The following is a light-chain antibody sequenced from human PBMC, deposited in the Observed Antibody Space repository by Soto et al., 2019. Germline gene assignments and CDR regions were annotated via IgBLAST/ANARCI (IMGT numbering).Light chain of an antibody. J-gene: IGKJ4*01. V-gene: IGKV1-9*01. CDR2: PAS. CDR1: QGISSY. Sequence: IQLTQSPSSLSASVGDRVTITCRASQGISSYLAWYQQKPGKASKFLVFPASDLQRVVPSRFNGSWSGTDFTLTISSLQPEDFATYYCQQLNNYPLFGGGTKVEI. CDR3: QQLNNYPL.